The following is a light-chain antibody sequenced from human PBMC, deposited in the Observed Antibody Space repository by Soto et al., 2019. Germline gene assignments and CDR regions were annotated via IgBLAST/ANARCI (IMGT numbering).Light chain of an antibody. CDR1: QSVSSN. V-gene: IGKV3-15*01. CDR2: GAS. CDR3: QQYGTWCT. J-gene: IGKJ1*01. Sequence: EIVMTQSPATLSVSPGERATLSCRASQSVSSNLAWYQQKPGQAPRLLIYGASTRATGIPARFSGSGSGTEFTLTIRSLQSEDFAVYYCQQYGTWCTFGQEAKVEIK.